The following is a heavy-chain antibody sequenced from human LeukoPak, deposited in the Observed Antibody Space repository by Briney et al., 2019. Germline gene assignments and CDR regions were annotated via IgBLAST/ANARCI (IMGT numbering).Heavy chain of an antibody. J-gene: IGHJ4*02. Sequence: HGASVKVSCKASGGTFSSYAISWVRQAPGQGLEWMGGIIPIFGTANYAQKFQGRVTITADESTSTAYMELSSLRSEDTAVYYCATRKNSYGLDYWGQGTLVTVSS. CDR1: GGTFSSYA. D-gene: IGHD5-18*01. CDR3: ATRKNSYGLDY. V-gene: IGHV1-69*13. CDR2: IIPIFGTA.